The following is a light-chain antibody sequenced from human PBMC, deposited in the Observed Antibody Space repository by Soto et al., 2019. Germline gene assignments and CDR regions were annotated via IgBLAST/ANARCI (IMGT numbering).Light chain of an antibody. CDR3: QQRSNWPLT. CDR1: RDVYINA. J-gene: IGKJ4*01. Sequence: VVLTQSPATLSLSPGEPATLSCRASRDVYINALAWYQQKPGRTPTLLIYGASTRATGIPDRFSATGSGTEFSLTISSVEPEDFAVYYCQQRSNWPLTFGGGTKVEIK. V-gene: IGKV3D-20*02. CDR2: GAS.